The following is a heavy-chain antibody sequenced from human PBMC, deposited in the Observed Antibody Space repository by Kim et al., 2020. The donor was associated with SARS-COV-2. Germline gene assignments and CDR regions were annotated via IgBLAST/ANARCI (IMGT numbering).Heavy chain of an antibody. CDR2: IDPSDSYT. CDR1: GYSFISYW. D-gene: IGHD3-10*01. Sequence: GESLKISCKGSGYSFISYWISWVRQMPGKGLEWMGRIDPSDSYTNYSPSFQGHVTISADKSISTAYLQWSSLKASDTAIYYCARHQDYYGSGSYYGRDGMAVWGQGTTVTVS. CDR3: ARHQDYYGSGSYYGRDGMAV. V-gene: IGHV5-10-1*01. J-gene: IGHJ6*02.